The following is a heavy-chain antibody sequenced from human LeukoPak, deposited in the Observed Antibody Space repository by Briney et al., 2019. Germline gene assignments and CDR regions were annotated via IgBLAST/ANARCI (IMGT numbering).Heavy chain of an antibody. CDR1: GFTVSSNY. CDR2: TSGSGGST. Sequence: GGSLRLSCAASGFTVSSNYMSWVRQAPGKGLEWVSATSGSGGSTYYADSVKGRFTISRDNSKNTLYLQINSLRAEDTAVYYCARDGRYWGQGTLVTVSS. V-gene: IGHV3-53*01. CDR3: ARDGRY. J-gene: IGHJ4*02.